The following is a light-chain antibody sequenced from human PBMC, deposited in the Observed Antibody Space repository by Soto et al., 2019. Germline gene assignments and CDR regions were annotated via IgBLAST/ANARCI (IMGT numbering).Light chain of an antibody. V-gene: IGLV4-60*02. Sequence: QSVLTQSSSASACLGSSVKLTCTLSSGHSSYIIAWHQQQPGKAPRYLMKLEGSGSYNKGSGVPDRFSGSSSGADRYLTISNLQFEDEADYYCETWDTNTWVFGGGTKLTVL. CDR2: LEGSGSY. CDR3: ETWDTNTWV. CDR1: SGHSSYI. J-gene: IGLJ3*02.